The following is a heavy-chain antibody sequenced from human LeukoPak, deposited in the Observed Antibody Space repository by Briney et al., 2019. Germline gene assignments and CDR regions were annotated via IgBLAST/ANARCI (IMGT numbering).Heavy chain of an antibody. CDR3: AQPPRSGVVISHFDY. V-gene: IGHV3-23*01. CDR1: GFTFSSYA. J-gene: IGHJ4*02. Sequence: GGSLRLSCAASGFTFSSYAMSWVRQAPGKGLEWVSAISGSGSSTYYADSVKGRFTVSRDNSKNTLYLQMNSLRAEDTAVYYCAQPPRSGVVISHFDYWGQGTLVTVSS. CDR2: ISGSGSST. D-gene: IGHD3-3*01.